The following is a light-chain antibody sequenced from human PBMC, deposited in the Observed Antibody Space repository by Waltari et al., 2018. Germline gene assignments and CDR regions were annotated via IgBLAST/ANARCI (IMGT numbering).Light chain of an antibody. V-gene: IGLV1-47*01. Sequence: QSVLTQPPSASGTPGQRVTISCSGSSSNLGRNYVYWYQQPPGPAPKLLIYRNNPRPSGVPDRFSGSKSGTSASLAISGLRSEDEADYYCAAWDDSLSGPVFGGGTKLTVL. CDR3: AAWDDSLSGPV. CDR2: RNN. J-gene: IGLJ2*01. CDR1: SSNLGRNY.